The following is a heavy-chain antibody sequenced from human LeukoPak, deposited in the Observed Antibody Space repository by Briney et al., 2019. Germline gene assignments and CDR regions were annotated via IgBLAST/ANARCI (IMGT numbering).Heavy chain of an antibody. J-gene: IGHJ3*01. Sequence: SETLSLTCTVSGGSMSSNYWIWIRQPPGKGLEWIGYIYNSGTIYYSGSTNYNPSLLSRVTISVDTSKNQFSLKLRSVTAADTAVYYCARPFSGSYSDAFDLWGQGTMVTVSS. CDR3: ARPFSGSYSDAFDL. V-gene: IGHV4-59*08. CDR2: IYNSGTIYYSGST. D-gene: IGHD1-26*01. CDR1: GGSMSSNY.